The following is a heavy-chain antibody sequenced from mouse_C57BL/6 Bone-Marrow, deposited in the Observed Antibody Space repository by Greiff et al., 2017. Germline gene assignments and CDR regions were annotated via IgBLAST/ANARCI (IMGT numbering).Heavy chain of an antibody. CDR3: ARLEVARYCDV. D-gene: IGHD1-1*01. J-gene: IGHJ1*03. Sequence: QVQLKQSVAELAKPGASVTLSCKASGYTFTSYWMHWVKQRPGQGLEWIGYINPSSGYTKYNQKFKDKATLTADQSSSTAYMQLSSLTDEDSAVYYCARLEVARYCDVWGTGTTVTVSS. CDR1: GYTFTSYW. CDR2: INPSSGYT. V-gene: IGHV1-7*01.